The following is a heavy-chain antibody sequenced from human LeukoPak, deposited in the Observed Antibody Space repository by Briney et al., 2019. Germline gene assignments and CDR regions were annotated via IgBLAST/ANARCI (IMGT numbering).Heavy chain of an antibody. V-gene: IGHV3-74*01. J-gene: IGHJ3*02. Sequence: GGSLRLSCAASGFTFSSYWMHWVRQAPGKGLVWVSRINSDGSSTSYADSVKGRFTTSRDNAKNTLYLQMNSLRAEDTAVYYCARSPRYCSGGSCYPGRGAFDIWGQGTMVTVSS. CDR1: GFTFSSYW. CDR3: ARSPRYCSGGSCYPGRGAFDI. D-gene: IGHD2-15*01. CDR2: INSDGSST.